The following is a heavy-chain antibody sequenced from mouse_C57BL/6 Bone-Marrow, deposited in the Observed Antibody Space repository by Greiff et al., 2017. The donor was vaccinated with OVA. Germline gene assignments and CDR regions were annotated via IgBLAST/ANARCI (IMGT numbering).Heavy chain of an antibody. CDR2: IRNKPNGSTT. D-gene: IGHD1-1*01. CDR3: ARYKGRVAVDYFDY. J-gene: IGHJ2*01. Sequence: EAGGVTFTNYYMSWVRQPPGKALEWLAFIRNKPNGSTTEYSASVKGRFTISRDNSQSILYLQMNALRAEDSATYYCARYKGRVAVDYFDYWGQGTALTVSS. CDR1: GVTFTNYY. V-gene: IGHV7-3*01.